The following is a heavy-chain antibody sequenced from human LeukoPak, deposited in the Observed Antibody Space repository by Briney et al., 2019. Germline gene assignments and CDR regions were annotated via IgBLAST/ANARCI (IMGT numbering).Heavy chain of an antibody. D-gene: IGHD1-14*01. CDR2: INPDSGGT. J-gene: IGHJ5*02. Sequence: ASVKVSCKVSGYTLTELSMHWVRQAPGQGLEWMGWINPDSGGTKYAQKFQDRVTMTSDTSISTAYMELSRLRSDDTAVYYCARDHLLFRQPPNWFDPWGQGTLVTVSS. V-gene: IGHV1-2*02. CDR1: GYTLTELS. CDR3: ARDHLLFRQPPNWFDP.